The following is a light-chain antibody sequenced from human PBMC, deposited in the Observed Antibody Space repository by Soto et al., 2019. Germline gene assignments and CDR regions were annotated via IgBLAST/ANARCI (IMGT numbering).Light chain of an antibody. CDR2: GAS. Sequence: ENVLTQSPGTLSLSPGERATLSCRASQSVGSYLGWYQKKPGQAPRLLIYGASNRATGIPDRFSGSGSGTDFTLTISRLEPEDLAVYYCQHYGGPPPWTFGQGTKVEIK. CDR3: QHYGGPPPWT. J-gene: IGKJ1*01. V-gene: IGKV3-20*01. CDR1: QSVGSY.